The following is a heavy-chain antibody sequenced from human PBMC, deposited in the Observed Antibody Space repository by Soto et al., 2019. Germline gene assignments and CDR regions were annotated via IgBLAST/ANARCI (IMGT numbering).Heavy chain of an antibody. D-gene: IGHD3-22*01. V-gene: IGHV4-39*07. CDR2: INHSGST. CDR3: ARGVKDDSSGYSPHLS. J-gene: IGHJ5*02. CDR1: GGSITSSSCY. Sequence: SETLSLTCTVSGGSITSSSCYWGWIRQPPGKGLEWIGGINHSGSTNYNPSLKSRVTISVDTSKNQFSLKLSSVTAADTAVYYCARGVKDDSSGYSPHLSWGQGTLVTVSS.